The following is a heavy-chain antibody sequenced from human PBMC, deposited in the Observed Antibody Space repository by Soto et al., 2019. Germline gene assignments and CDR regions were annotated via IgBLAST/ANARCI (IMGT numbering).Heavy chain of an antibody. CDR3: ARGTSSWYRGATDY. CDR2: INSDGSST. CDR1: GFTFSSYW. J-gene: IGHJ4*02. Sequence: EVQLVESGGGLVQPRGSLRLSCAASGFTFSSYWMHWVRQAPGKGLVWVSRINSDGSSTSYADSVKGRFTISRDNAKNTLYLQMNSLRAEDTAVYYCARGTSSWYRGATDYWGQGTLVTVSS. D-gene: IGHD6-13*01. V-gene: IGHV3-74*01.